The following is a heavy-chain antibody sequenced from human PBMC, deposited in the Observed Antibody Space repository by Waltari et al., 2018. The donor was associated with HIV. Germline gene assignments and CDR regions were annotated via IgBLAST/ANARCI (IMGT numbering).Heavy chain of an antibody. CDR1: GNTFTAYY. J-gene: IGHJ4*02. Sequence: QVQLVQSGAEVKKPGASVKVSCKASGNTFTAYYMPWVQQAPGQGLEGMGRINLNSGDTNYGQKFQGRVTMTRDTSISTAYMELSRLRSDDTAVYYCARDSYYYDSSGFFPDFWGQGTLVTVSS. D-gene: IGHD3-22*01. V-gene: IGHV1-2*06. CDR2: INLNSGDT. CDR3: ARDSYYYDSSGFFPDF.